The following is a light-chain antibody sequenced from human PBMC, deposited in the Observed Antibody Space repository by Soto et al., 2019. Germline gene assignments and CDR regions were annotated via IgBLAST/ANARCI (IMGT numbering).Light chain of an antibody. Sequence: AIQMTQFPSSLSASVGDRVTITCRASQGIRNDLGWYQQKSGKAPKLLIFGASTLQSGVPSRFSGSGSGTDFTLTISSLQPEDFETYYCLHDYNYPYTFGQGTKVDI. CDR3: LHDYNYPYT. CDR2: GAS. V-gene: IGKV1-6*01. J-gene: IGKJ2*01. CDR1: QGIRND.